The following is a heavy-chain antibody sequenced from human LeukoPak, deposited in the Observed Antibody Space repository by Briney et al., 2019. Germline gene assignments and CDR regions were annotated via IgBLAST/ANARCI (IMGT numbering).Heavy chain of an antibody. CDR1: GFTFSSYA. CDR2: ISYDGSNK. CDR3: ASRDYYDSSGYHDAFDI. Sequence: GGSLRLSCAASGFTFSSYAMHWVRQAPGKGLEWVAVISYDGSNKYYADSVKGRFTISRDNSKNTLYLQMNSLRAEDTAVYYCASRDYYDSSGYHDAFDIWGQGTMVTVSS. V-gene: IGHV3-30*04. D-gene: IGHD3-22*01. J-gene: IGHJ3*02.